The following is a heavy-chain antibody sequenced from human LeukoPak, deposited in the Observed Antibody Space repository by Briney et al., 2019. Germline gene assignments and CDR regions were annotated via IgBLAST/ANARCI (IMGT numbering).Heavy chain of an antibody. CDR2: ISAYNGNT. CDR1: GYTFTSYG. V-gene: IGHV1-18*01. Sequence: ASVKVSCKASGYTFTSYGISWVRQAPGQGLEWMGWISAYNGNTNYAQKLQGRVTMTTDTSASTAYMELRSLRSDDTAVYYCARVRITMVRGVIIDFDWFDPWGQGTLVTVSS. D-gene: IGHD3-10*01. CDR3: ARVRITMVRGVIIDFDWFDP. J-gene: IGHJ5*02.